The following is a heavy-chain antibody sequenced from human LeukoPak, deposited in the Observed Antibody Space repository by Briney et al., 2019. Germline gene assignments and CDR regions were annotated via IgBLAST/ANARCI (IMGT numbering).Heavy chain of an antibody. J-gene: IGHJ5*02. V-gene: IGHV1-8*01. CDR2: MNPNSGNT. Sequence: ASVKVSSKASVYTFTSYDINWVRQATGQGREWMGWMNPNSGNTGYAQKFQGRVTKHRNNSISKAYMELSSLRSEDKAVYYCARGRMVRGVIIWRNWFDPWGQGTLVTVSS. CDR3: ARGRMVRGVIIWRNWFDP. D-gene: IGHD3-10*01. CDR1: VYTFTSYD.